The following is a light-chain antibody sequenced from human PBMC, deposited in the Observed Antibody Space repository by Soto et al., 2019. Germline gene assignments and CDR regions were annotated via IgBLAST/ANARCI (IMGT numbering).Light chain of an antibody. V-gene: IGLV2-14*01. Sequence: QSVLTQPASVSGSPGQSITISCTGTSSDLATYNYVSWYQQQPGKAPKLMIYQVTNRPSGVSNRFSGSRSGKTASLTISGLQAEDEADYYCSSYKDSSNYVFGTGTKVTVL. J-gene: IGLJ1*01. CDR2: QVT. CDR3: SSYKDSSNYV. CDR1: SSDLATYNY.